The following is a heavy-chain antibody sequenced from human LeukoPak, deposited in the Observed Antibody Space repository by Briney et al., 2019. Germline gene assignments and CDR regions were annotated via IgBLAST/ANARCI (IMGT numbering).Heavy chain of an antibody. V-gene: IGHV4-34*01. CDR2: INHSGST. Sequence: PSETLSLTCAVYGGSFSGYYWSWLRQPPGKGLEWLGEINHSGSTYYNPSLKSRVTISVDTSKNQFSLKLSYVTAADTAVYYCARGHDYVWGSYRYYFDYWGQGTLVTVSS. D-gene: IGHD3-16*02. CDR3: ARGHDYVWGSYRYYFDY. J-gene: IGHJ4*02. CDR1: GGSFSGYY.